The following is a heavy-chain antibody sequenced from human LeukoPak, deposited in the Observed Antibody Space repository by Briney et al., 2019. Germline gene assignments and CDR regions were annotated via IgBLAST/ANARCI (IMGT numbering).Heavy chain of an antibody. J-gene: IGHJ6*02. CDR3: AATVTTGYYYYGMDV. CDR2: INPNSGGT. CDR1: GGTFSSYA. D-gene: IGHD4-17*01. V-gene: IGHV1-2*04. Sequence: ASVKVSCKASGGTFSSYAISWVRQAPEQGLEWMGWINPNSGGTNYAQKFQGWVTMTRDTSISTAYMELSRLRSDDTAVYYCAATVTTGYYYYGMDVWGQGTTVTVSS.